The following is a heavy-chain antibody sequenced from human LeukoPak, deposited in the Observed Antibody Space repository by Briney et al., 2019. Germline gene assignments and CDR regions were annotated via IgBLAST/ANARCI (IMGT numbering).Heavy chain of an antibody. D-gene: IGHD2/OR15-2a*01. V-gene: IGHV3-23*01. Sequence: GGSLRLSCVASGFTFSSYAMSWVRQAPGKGLEWVSSISGSGASTYYADSVKGRFTISRDNSKNTLYLQMNSLRAGDTAVYYCGTWAFYHSLDVWGQGTAVSVSS. CDR1: GFTFSSYA. CDR2: ISGSGAST. CDR3: GTWAFYHSLDV. J-gene: IGHJ6*02.